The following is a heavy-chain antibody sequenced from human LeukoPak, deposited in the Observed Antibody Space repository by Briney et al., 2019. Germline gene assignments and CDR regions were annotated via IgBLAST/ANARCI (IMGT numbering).Heavy chain of an antibody. CDR2: IYSGGST. CDR1: GFTVSSNY. D-gene: IGHD6-19*01. CDR3: AGDLAVAGTRTFDY. V-gene: IGHV3-66*01. Sequence: SGGSLRLPCAASGFTVSSNYMSWVRQAPGKGLEWVSVIYSGGSTYYADSVKGRFTISRDNSKNTLHLQMNSLRPEDTAVYYCAGDLAVAGTRTFDYWGQGTLVTVSS. J-gene: IGHJ4*02.